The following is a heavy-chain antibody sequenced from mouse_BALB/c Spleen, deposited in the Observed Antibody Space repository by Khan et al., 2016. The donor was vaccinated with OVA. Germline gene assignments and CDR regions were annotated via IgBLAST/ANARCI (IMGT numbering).Heavy chain of an antibody. Sequence: EVQLQQSGPELVKPGASVKMSCKASGYTFTDYYMKWLKQSHGKSLEWIGDINTNNGDTFSNQQFKDKATLTVDKSSSTAYMQLTSLTSEDAAVFYCTRGLFDVWGAGTTVPVSS. J-gene: IGHJ1*01. V-gene: IGHV1-26*01. CDR3: TRGLFDV. CDR1: GYTFTDYY. CDR2: INTNNGDT.